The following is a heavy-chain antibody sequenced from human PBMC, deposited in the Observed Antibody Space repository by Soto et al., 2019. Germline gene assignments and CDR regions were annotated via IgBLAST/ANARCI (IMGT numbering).Heavy chain of an antibody. CDR1: GYTFTNYA. Sequence: QVQLVQSGAEEKKPGASVKVSCKASGYTFTNYAVHWVRQAPGQRLEWMGWINTGNGDTKYSQKFQGRVTITRDTSASTAYRELSSMRSEDTAVYYCARTSGCYDYWGQGTLVTVSS. J-gene: IGHJ4*02. D-gene: IGHD1-26*01. V-gene: IGHV1-3*04. CDR3: ARTSGCYDY. CDR2: INTGNGDT.